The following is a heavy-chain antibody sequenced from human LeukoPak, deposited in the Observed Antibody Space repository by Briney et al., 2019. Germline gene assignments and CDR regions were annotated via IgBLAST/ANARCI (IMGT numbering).Heavy chain of an antibody. J-gene: IGHJ4*02. Sequence: PSETLSLTCTVSGDSITSFYWSWIRQSPGKGLEYLGYIYYTGETNYNPSLRSRHTMSLDTSRNQFSLKLTSVTAADTAVYFCAKTARVAAHWGQGILVTVSS. CDR2: IYYTGET. V-gene: IGHV4-59*08. CDR1: GDSITSFY. D-gene: IGHD2-15*01. CDR3: AKTARVAAH.